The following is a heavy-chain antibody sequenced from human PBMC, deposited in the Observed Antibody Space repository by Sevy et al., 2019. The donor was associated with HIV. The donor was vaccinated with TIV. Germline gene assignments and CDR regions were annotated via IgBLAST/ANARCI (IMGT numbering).Heavy chain of an antibody. CDR2: LRFDGNSK. CDR3: ATADCGGDCYLVFDY. Sequence: GGSLRLACAASGFTFSSYGMHWVRRAPGKGLEWVAFLRFDGNSKYYADSVKGRFTISRDNSKNTLYLQLNSLTAEDTAFYYCATADCGGDCYLVFDYRGQGTLVTVSS. J-gene: IGHJ4*02. V-gene: IGHV3-30*02. CDR1: GFTFSSYG. D-gene: IGHD2-21*01.